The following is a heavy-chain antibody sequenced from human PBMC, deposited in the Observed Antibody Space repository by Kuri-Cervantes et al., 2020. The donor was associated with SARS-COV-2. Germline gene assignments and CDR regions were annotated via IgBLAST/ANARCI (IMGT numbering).Heavy chain of an antibody. V-gene: IGHV3-7*03. CDR1: GFTFSSYW. CDR3: AKDHQYQDRPLVVSVDYFDY. Sequence: LSLTCAASGFTFSSYWMSWVRQAPGKGLEWVANIKQDGSEKYYVDSVKGRFTISRDNSKNTLYLQMNSLRAEDTAVYYCAKDHQYQDRPLVVSVDYFDYWGQGTLVTVSS. CDR2: IKQDGSEK. D-gene: IGHD2-2*01. J-gene: IGHJ4*02.